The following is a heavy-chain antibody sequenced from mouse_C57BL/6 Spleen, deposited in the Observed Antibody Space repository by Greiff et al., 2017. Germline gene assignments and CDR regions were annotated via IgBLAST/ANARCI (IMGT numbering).Heavy chain of an antibody. CDR3: APTYYSNSDAMYY. CDR1: GFNIKDYY. J-gene: IGHJ4*01. D-gene: IGHD2-5*01. Sequence: EVQLQQSGAELVKPGASVKLSCTASGFNIKDYYMHWVKQRTEQGLEWIGRIDPEDGETKYAPKFPGKATITADTSSNTAYLQISSLTSEDTAVYYCAPTYYSNSDAMYYWGQGTSVTVSS. V-gene: IGHV14-2*01. CDR2: IDPEDGET.